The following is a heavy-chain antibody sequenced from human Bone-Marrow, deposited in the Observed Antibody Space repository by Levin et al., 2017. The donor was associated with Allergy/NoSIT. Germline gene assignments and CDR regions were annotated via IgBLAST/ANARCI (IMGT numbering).Heavy chain of an antibody. CDR1: GFISGTCA. V-gene: IGHV3-33*01. CDR2: IWNDGSNA. J-gene: IGHJ4*02. CDR3: ARDGEEYYEDNRGALLLDY. Sequence: GGSLRLSCAASGFISGTCAMHWVRQAPGKGLEWVALIWNDGSNAYYADSVKGRFTISRDNSKNSLYLQMDSLSAEDTAVYYCARDGEEYYEDNRGALLLDYWGQGTPVTVSS. D-gene: IGHD2/OR15-2a*01.